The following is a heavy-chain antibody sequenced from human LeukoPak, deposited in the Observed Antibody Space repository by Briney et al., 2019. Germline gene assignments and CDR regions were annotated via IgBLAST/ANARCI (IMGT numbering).Heavy chain of an antibody. V-gene: IGHV4-59*08. CDR2: INYSGST. Sequence: SETLSLTCAVYGGSISSYYWSWIRQPPGKGLEWIGYINYSGSTTYNPSLKSRVTISVDTSKSQFSLKLSSVTAADTAVYHCARHRGYSSGWDDAFDIWGQGTMVTVSS. D-gene: IGHD6-19*01. J-gene: IGHJ3*02. CDR3: ARHRGYSSGWDDAFDI. CDR1: GGSISSYY.